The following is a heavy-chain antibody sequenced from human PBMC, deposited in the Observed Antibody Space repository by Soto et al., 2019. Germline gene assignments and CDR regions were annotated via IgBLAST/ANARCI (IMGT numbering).Heavy chain of an antibody. CDR1: GGTFSSYA. CDR2: IIPIFGTA. V-gene: IGHV1-69*13. J-gene: IGHJ4*02. CDR3: ARAPSLVVVTYYFDY. Sequence: GASVKVSCTASGGTFSSYAISWVRQAPGQGLEWMGGIIPIFGTANYAQKLQGRVTITADESTSTAYMELSSLRSEDTAVYYCARAPSLVVVTYYFDYWGQGTLVTVSS. D-gene: IGHD2-15*01.